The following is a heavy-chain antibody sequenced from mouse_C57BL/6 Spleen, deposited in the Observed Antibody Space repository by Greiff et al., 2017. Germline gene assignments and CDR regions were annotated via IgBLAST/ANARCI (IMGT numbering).Heavy chain of an antibody. Sequence: QVQLQQSGAELVKPGASVKLSCKASGYTFTEYTIHWVKQRSGQGLEWIGWFYPGSGSIKYNEKFKDKATWTAAKSSSTVYMELSRLTSEDSAGYFCARHETHYYGSSYGGDYYAMCYWGQGTSVT. CDR1: GYTFTEYT. CDR2: FYPGSGSI. V-gene: IGHV1-62-2*01. CDR3: ARHETHYYGSSYGGDYYAMCY. J-gene: IGHJ4*01. D-gene: IGHD1-1*01.